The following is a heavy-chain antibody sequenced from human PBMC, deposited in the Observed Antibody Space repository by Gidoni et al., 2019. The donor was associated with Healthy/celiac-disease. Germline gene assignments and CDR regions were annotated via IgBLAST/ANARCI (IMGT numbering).Heavy chain of an antibody. Sequence: EVQLVESGGGLVKPGGSLRLSCAASGFTFSSYSMNWVRQAPGKGLEWVSSISSSSSYIYYADSVKGRFTISRDNAKNSLYLQMNSLRAEDTAVYYCARDGRRTVTTSSHDYWGQGTLVTVSS. D-gene: IGHD4-17*01. V-gene: IGHV3-21*01. CDR3: ARDGRRTVTTSSHDY. CDR1: GFTFSSYS. J-gene: IGHJ4*02. CDR2: ISSSSSYI.